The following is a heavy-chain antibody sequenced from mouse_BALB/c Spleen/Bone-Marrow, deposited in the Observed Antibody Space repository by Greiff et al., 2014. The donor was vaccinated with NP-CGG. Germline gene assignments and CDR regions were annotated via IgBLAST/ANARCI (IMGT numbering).Heavy chain of an antibody. CDR1: GYSITSHYA. J-gene: IGHJ2*01. CDR3: ARSENFFDY. Sequence: DVKLQESGPGLVKPSQSLSLTCTVTGYSITSHYAWNWIRQFPGNKLEWMGYISSSGITSYKPSLKGRISITRDTSKNHFFLQLNSVTTEDAAAYFCARSENFFDYWGQGTTLTVSS. CDR2: ISSSGIT. V-gene: IGHV3-2*02.